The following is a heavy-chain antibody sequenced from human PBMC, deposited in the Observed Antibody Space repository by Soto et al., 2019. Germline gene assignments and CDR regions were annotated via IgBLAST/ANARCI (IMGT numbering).Heavy chain of an antibody. CDR1: GYTFTSYA. CDR3: AKPRSSLEWPPFDP. J-gene: IGHJ5*02. CDR2: INAGNGNT. V-gene: IGHV1-3*01. Sequence: ASVKVSCEASGYTFTSYAMHCVRQAPGQRLEWMGWINAGNGNTKYSQKFQGRVTITRDTSASTAYMELNSLRADDTAVYYCAKPRSSLEWPPFDPWGQGTLVTVSS. D-gene: IGHD3-3*01.